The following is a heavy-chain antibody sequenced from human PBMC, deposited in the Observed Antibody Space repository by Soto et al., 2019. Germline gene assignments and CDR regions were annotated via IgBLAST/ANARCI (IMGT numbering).Heavy chain of an antibody. D-gene: IGHD1-20*01. Sequence: EVQLVESGGGLVQPGGSLRLSCAASGFSFSIYSMNWVRQSPGKGLEWVSYISGSSSAKNYADSVKGRFTVSRDNARNSLYLQLNSLRDEDTAVYFCAILTGPPNPFDSWGQGTLVTVSS. CDR3: AILTGPPNPFDS. J-gene: IGHJ4*02. CDR2: ISGSSSAK. V-gene: IGHV3-48*02. CDR1: GFSFSIYS.